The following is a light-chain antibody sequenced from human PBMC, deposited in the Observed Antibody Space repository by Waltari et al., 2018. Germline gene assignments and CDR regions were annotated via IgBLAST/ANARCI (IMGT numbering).Light chain of an antibody. J-gene: IGLJ2*01. V-gene: IGLV2-14*01. Sequence: QSALTQPASVSGSPGQSITISCTGSTSDIGAFHYVPWYQQHPGRAPKLIISEVTNRPTGVSNRFSGSKSGITASLTISGLQPEDEAHYYCSSYRVTTHVLFGGGTKVTVL. CDR3: SSYRVTTHVL. CDR2: EVT. CDR1: TSDIGAFHY.